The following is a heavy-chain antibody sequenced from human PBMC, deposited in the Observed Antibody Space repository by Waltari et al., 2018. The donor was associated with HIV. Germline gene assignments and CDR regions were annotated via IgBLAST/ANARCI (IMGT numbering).Heavy chain of an antibody. V-gene: IGHV4-4*07. CDR1: GDPISDSY. Sequence: QMQLQESGPGLLKPSGTLSLTCSVSGDPISDSYLSWIRQPAGKEVEWIGRIYSTGAANYNPSLKSRVTMSVDTSKNQVSLTLLSVTAADTAVYYCARGRNSYFDYWGRGNLVTVSS. CDR3: ARGRNSYFDY. J-gene: IGHJ4*02. CDR2: IYSTGAA.